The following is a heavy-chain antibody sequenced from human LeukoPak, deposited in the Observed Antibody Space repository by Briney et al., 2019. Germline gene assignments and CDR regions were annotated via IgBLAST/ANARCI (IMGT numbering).Heavy chain of an antibody. CDR1: GGSVSSYY. D-gene: IGHD5-18*01. V-gene: IGHV4-59*02. J-gene: IGHJ5*02. Sequence: PSETLSLTCTVSGGSVSSYYWSWIRQPPGKGLEWLGYIYYSGSTNYNPSLKSRVTISVDTSKNQFSLKLSSVTAADTAVYYCAGAGYSYGPSGFDPWGQGTLVTVSS. CDR3: AGAGYSYGPSGFDP. CDR2: IYYSGST.